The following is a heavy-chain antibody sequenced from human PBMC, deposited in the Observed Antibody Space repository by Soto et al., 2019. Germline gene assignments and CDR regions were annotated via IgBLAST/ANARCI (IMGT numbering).Heavy chain of an antibody. Sequence: ASVKVSGEASGGTFSSCAISCLRQSPGQELEWMGGIIPIFGTANYAQKFQGRVTITADESTSTAYMELSSLRSEDTAVYYCARDPALGFGELPSYYGMDVWGQGTTVTVSS. CDR2: IIPIFGTA. V-gene: IGHV1-69*13. CDR1: GGTFSSCA. CDR3: ARDPALGFGELPSYYGMDV. D-gene: IGHD3-10*01. J-gene: IGHJ6*02.